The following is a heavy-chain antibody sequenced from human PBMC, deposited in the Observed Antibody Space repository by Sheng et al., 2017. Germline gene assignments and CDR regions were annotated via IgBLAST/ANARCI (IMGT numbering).Heavy chain of an antibody. CDR2: IKQDGSEK. D-gene: IGHD3-10*01. CDR1: GFTFSSYW. Sequence: EVQLVESGGGLVQPGGSLRLSCAASGFTFSSYWMSWVRQAPGKGLEWVANIKQDGSEKYYVDSVKGRFTISRDNAKNSLYLQMNSLRAEDTAVYYCAREINYYGSGSYPLYYYYMDVWGKGTTVTVSS. J-gene: IGHJ6*03. V-gene: IGHV3-7*01. CDR3: AREINYYGSGSYPLYYYYMDV.